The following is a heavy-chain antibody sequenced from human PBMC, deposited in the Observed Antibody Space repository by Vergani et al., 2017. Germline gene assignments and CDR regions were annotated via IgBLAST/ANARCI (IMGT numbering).Heavy chain of an antibody. CDR2: FYTGGGT. V-gene: IGHV4-61*02. D-gene: IGHD6-13*01. Sequence: QVQLQESGPGLVRPSQTLSLTCTVSGGSISSGSYYWSWFRQPARKGREWIGRFYTGGGTSSNPSLKSRVPIAVDTSKNQFSLQLSSVTAADTAVYYCARDPLYSTTWPFLLLDMDVWGQGTTVTVSS. CDR3: ARDPLYSTTWPFLLLDMDV. CDR1: GGSISSGSYY. J-gene: IGHJ6*02.